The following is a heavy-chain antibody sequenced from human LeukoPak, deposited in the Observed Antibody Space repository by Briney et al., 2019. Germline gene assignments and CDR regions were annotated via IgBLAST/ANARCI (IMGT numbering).Heavy chain of an antibody. CDR3: ARVLSSSWGYFGF. Sequence: GGSLRLSCAASGFTFSSYGMHWVRQAPGKGLEWVAFIRNDGGDKYYADSVKGRFTISRDNSKNTLYLQMNSLKAEDTAVYYCARVLSSSWGYFGFWGQGTLVTVSS. CDR2: IRNDGGDK. D-gene: IGHD6-13*01. CDR1: GFTFSSYG. J-gene: IGHJ4*02. V-gene: IGHV3-30*02.